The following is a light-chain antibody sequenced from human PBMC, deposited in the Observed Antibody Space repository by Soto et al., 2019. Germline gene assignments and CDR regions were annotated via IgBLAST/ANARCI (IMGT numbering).Light chain of an antibody. J-gene: IGKJ1*01. CDR3: QHYNSYWWT. CDR1: QSISSW. Sequence: DIQMTQSPSTLSASVGDRVTITCRASQSISSWLAWYQQKPGKAPKLLIYKASSLESGVPSRFSGSGSGTEFTLTISSLHPDDFATYYCQHYNSYWWTFGQGTKVEIK. V-gene: IGKV1-5*03. CDR2: KAS.